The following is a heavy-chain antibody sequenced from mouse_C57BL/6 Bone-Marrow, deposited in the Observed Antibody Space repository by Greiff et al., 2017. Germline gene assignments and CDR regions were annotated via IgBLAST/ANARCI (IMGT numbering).Heavy chain of an antibody. V-gene: IGHV1-7*01. CDR3: ARGAVVPGYYAMDY. CDR2: INPSSGYT. D-gene: IGHD1-1*01. Sequence: QVQLQQSGAELAKPGASVKLSCKASGYTFTSYWMHWVKQRPGQGLEWIGYINPSSGYTKYNQKFKDKATLTADKSSSTAYMQLRSLTYEDSAFYCCARGAVVPGYYAMDYWGQGTLVTVSS. J-gene: IGHJ4*01. CDR1: GYTFTSYW.